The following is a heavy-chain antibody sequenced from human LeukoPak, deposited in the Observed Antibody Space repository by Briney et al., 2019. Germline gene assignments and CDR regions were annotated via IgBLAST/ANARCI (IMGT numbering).Heavy chain of an antibody. CDR2: IYSGGST. D-gene: IGHD3-10*01. Sequence: GGSLRLSCAASGFTVSGNYMSWVRQAPGKGLEWVSVIYSGGSTYYADSVKGRFTISRDNAKNSLYLQMSSLRAEDTAVYYCARVWFGELFRGNWFDPWGQGTLVTVSS. V-gene: IGHV3-66*01. CDR3: ARVWFGELFRGNWFDP. CDR1: GFTVSGNY. J-gene: IGHJ5*02.